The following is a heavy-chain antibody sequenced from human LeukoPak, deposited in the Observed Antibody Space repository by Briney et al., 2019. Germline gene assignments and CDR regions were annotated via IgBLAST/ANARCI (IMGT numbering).Heavy chain of an antibody. Sequence: PSETLSLTCTVSGGSISSYYWSCIRQPPGKGLEWIGYIYYSGSTNYNPSLKSRVTISVDTSKNQFSLKLSSVTAADTAVYYCARGIAVADDAFDIWGQGTMVTVSS. D-gene: IGHD6-19*01. CDR3: ARGIAVADDAFDI. CDR2: IYYSGST. V-gene: IGHV4-59*01. CDR1: GGSISSYY. J-gene: IGHJ3*02.